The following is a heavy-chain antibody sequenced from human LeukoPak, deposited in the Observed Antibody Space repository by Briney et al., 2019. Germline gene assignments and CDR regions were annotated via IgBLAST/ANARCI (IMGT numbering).Heavy chain of an antibody. CDR3: ARDYYDSSGYLDAFDI. Sequence: GASVKVSCKASGYTFTGYYMHWARQAPGQGLEWMGWINPNSGGTNYAQKFQGRVTMTRDTSISTAYMELSRLRSDDTAVYYCARDYYDSSGYLDAFDIWGQGTMVTVSS. J-gene: IGHJ3*02. CDR2: INPNSGGT. V-gene: IGHV1-2*02. D-gene: IGHD3-22*01. CDR1: GYTFTGYY.